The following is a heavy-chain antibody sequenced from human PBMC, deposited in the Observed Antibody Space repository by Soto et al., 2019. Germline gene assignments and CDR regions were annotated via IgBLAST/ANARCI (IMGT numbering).Heavy chain of an antibody. D-gene: IGHD2-21*01. Sequence: GGSLRLSCAASGVTLSSYAMRWVRQALGKGLEWVSAISGSGGSTYYADSVKGRFTISRDNSKNTLYLQMNSLRAEDTAVYNCAMTFIRRHSRCTVVSGKGPTVTV. CDR1: GVTLSSYA. J-gene: IGHJ6*04. CDR2: ISGSGGST. CDR3: AMTFIRRHSRCTVV. V-gene: IGHV3-23*01.